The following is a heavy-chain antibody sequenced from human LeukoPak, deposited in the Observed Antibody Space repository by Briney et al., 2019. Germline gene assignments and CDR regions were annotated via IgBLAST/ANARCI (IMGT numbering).Heavy chain of an antibody. D-gene: IGHD6-13*01. V-gene: IGHV1-2*02. CDR2: INPNSGGT. CDR3: ARDRSVAAPQDWFDP. J-gene: IGHJ5*02. Sequence: ASVKVSCKASGYTFTGYHMHWVRQAPGQGLEWMGWINPNSGGTNYAQKFQGRVTMTRDTSISTAYMELSRLRSDDTAVYYCARDRSVAAPQDWFDPWGQGTLVTVSS. CDR1: GYTFTGYH.